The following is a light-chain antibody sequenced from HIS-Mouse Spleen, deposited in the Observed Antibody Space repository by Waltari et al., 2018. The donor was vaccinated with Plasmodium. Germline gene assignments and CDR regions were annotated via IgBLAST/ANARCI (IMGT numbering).Light chain of an antibody. Sequence: EIVMTQSPATLSVSPGESATLSCRARQSVSSNLAWYKQKPGQAPRLLIYGASSRATGIPDRFSGSGSGTDFTLTISRLEPEDFAVYYCQQYGSSPPWTFGQGTKVEIK. CDR3: QQYGSSPPWT. V-gene: IGKV3-20*01. J-gene: IGKJ1*01. CDR2: GAS. CDR1: QSVSSN.